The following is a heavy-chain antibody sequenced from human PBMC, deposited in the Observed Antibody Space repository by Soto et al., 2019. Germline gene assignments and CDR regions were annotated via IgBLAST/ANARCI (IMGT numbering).Heavy chain of an antibody. CDR1: GFTFDDYA. D-gene: IGHD3-10*01. J-gene: IGHJ5*02. Sequence: EVQLVESGGGLVQPGRSLRLSCAASGFTFDDYAMHWVRQAPGKGLEWVSGISWNSGSIGYTDSVKGRFTISRDNAKNSLYLQMNSLRAEDTALYYCAKDIIWRSEALPMGFGQKTRRTNWFDPWGQGTLVTVSS. V-gene: IGHV3-9*01. CDR3: AKDIIWRSEALPMGFGQKTRRTNWFDP. CDR2: ISWNSGSI.